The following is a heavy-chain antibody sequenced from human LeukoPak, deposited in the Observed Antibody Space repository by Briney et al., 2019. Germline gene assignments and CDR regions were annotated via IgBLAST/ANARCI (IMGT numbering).Heavy chain of an antibody. D-gene: IGHD2-2*01. V-gene: IGHV3-48*01. J-gene: IGHJ6*02. CDR2: IGYSSSTI. CDR3: ARDLSYCTITSCSYYYYGMDV. Sequence: GGSLRLSCAASGFPFSSFSMNWVRQAPGKGLEWVSYIGYSSSTIYYADSVKGRFTISRDNAKNSLYLQMNSLRAEDTAVYYCARDLSYCTITSCSYYYYGMDVWGRGTTVTVSS. CDR1: GFPFSSFS.